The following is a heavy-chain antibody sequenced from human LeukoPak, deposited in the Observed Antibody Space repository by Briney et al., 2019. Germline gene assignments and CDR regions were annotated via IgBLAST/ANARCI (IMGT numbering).Heavy chain of an antibody. J-gene: IGHJ4*02. V-gene: IGHV5-51*01. D-gene: IGHD4-23*01. Sequence: GESLKISCKASGYTFTSYWIGWVRQMPGKGLEWMGIIYPGDSDTTYNPSFEGQVTVSADTSISTACLQWNSLKASDSAMYYCATTSWAVGHDYWGQGTLVTVSS. CDR3: ATTSWAVGHDY. CDR1: GYTFTSYW. CDR2: IYPGDSDT.